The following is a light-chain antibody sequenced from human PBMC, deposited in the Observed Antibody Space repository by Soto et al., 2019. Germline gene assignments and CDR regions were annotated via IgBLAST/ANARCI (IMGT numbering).Light chain of an antibody. CDR1: QSISSY. J-gene: IGKJ3*01. V-gene: IGKV1-39*01. CDR2: AAS. Sequence: DIQMTQSPSSLSASVGDRVTITCRASQSISSYLNWYQQKPGKAPKLLIYAASSLQSGVPSRFSGRGSGTEFTLTISSLQPEDFATYYCQQSYSTPSFGPGTKVDIK. CDR3: QQSYSTPS.